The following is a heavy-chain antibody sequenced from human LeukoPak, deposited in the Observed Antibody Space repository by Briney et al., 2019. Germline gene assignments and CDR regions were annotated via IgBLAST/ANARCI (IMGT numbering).Heavy chain of an antibody. Sequence: PGGSLRLSCAASGFTFSSYAMSWVRQAPGKGLEWVSAISGSGGSTYYADSVKGRFTISRDNSKNTLYLPMNSLRAEDTAVYYCAREGYSSSWYDYWGQGTPVTVSS. D-gene: IGHD6-13*01. V-gene: IGHV3-23*01. CDR2: ISGSGGST. J-gene: IGHJ4*02. CDR1: GFTFSSYA. CDR3: AREGYSSSWYDY.